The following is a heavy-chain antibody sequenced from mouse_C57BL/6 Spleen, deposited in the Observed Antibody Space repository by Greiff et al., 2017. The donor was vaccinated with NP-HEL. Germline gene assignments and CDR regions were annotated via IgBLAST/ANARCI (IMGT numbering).Heavy chain of an antibody. CDR2: IWTGGGT. D-gene: IGHD1-1*01. J-gene: IGHJ1*03. CDR3: ARKIYYYGSSPYWYFDV. Sequence: QVQLQQSGPGLVAPSQSLSITCTVSGFSLTSYAISWVRQPPGKGLEWLGVIWTGGGTNYNSALKSRLSISKDNYKSQVFLKMNSLQTDDTARYYCARKIYYYGSSPYWYFDVWGTGTTVTVSS. V-gene: IGHV2-9-1*01. CDR1: GFSLTSYA.